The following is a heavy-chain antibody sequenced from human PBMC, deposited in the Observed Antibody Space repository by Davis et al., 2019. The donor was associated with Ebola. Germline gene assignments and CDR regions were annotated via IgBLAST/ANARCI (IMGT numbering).Heavy chain of an antibody. CDR2: IGTAGDT. J-gene: IGHJ6*02. V-gene: IGHV3-13*01. CDR1: GFTFSSYG. CDR3: ARALWFRELLIGPYYYYGMDV. Sequence: GGSLRLSCAASGFTFSSYGMHWVRQATGKGLEWVSAIGTAGDTYYPGSVKGRFTISRDNAKNSLYLQMNSLRAEDTAVYYCARALWFRELLIGPYYYYGMDVWGQGTTVTVSS. D-gene: IGHD3-10*01.